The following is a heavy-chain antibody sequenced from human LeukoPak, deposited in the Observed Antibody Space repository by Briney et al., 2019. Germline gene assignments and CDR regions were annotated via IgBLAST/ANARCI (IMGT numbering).Heavy chain of an antibody. Sequence: GGSLRLSCATSRFTFSSYSMNWVRQAPGKGLEWVSYISSSSSTIYYADSVKGRFTISRDNSKNTLYLQMNSLRAEDTAVYYCARGRPSYYFDYWGQGTLVTVSS. CDR3: ARGRPSYYFDY. CDR2: ISSSSSTI. J-gene: IGHJ4*02. D-gene: IGHD1-26*01. V-gene: IGHV3-48*01. CDR1: RFTFSSYS.